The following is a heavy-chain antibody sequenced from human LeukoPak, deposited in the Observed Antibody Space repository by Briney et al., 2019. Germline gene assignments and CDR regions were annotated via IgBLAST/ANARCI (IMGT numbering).Heavy chain of an antibody. CDR3: ARGESVRGVPTNS. CDR2: IYYSGST. J-gene: IGHJ4*02. D-gene: IGHD3-10*01. Sequence: PSETLSLTCTVSGGSISSGGYDWSWIRQHPGKGLEWIGYIYYSGSTYYNPSLKSRVTISVDTSKNQFSLKLSSVTAADTAVYYCARGESVRGVPTNSWGQGTLVTVSS. CDR1: GGSISSGGYD. V-gene: IGHV4-31*03.